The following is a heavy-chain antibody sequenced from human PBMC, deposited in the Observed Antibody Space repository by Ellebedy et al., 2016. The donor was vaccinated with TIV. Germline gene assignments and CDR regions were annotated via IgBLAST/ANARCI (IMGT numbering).Heavy chain of an antibody. CDR2: VTDTGNNK. Sequence: GESLKISCAASGSTFSSHAMVWVRQAPGKGLEWVASVTDTGNNKYYADSVKGRFTISRDNSKDTLYLQLNSLRAEDTAIYYCARDPVGVGPAFDVWGQGTMVTVSS. CDR1: GSTFSSHA. D-gene: IGHD4-23*01. J-gene: IGHJ3*01. CDR3: ARDPVGVGPAFDV. V-gene: IGHV3-30-3*01.